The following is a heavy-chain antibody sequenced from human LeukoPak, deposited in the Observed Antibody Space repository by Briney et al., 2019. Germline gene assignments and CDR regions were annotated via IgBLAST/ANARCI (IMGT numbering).Heavy chain of an antibody. CDR3: ARDDFWSGPDAFDI. Sequence: PSETLSLTCTVSGCSISSGYYWGWIRQPPGKGLEWIGSIYHSGSTYYNPSLKSRVTISVDTSKNQFSLKLSSVTAADTAVYYCARDDFWSGPDAFDIWGQGTMVTVSS. D-gene: IGHD3-3*01. CDR1: GCSISSGYY. V-gene: IGHV4-38-2*02. CDR2: IYHSGST. J-gene: IGHJ3*02.